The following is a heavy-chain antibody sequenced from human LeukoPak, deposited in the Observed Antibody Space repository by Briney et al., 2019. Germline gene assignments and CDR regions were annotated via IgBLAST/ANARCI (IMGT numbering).Heavy chain of an antibody. D-gene: IGHD6-19*01. V-gene: IGHV1-69*05. J-gene: IGHJ4*02. Sequence: ASVKVSCKASGGTFSSYAISWVRQAPGQGLEWMERIIPIFGTANYAQKFQGRVTITTDESTSTAYMELSSLRSEDTAVYYCARSGSSGWYREFDYWGQGTLVTVSS. CDR1: GGTFSSYA. CDR3: ARSGSSGWYREFDY. CDR2: IIPIFGTA.